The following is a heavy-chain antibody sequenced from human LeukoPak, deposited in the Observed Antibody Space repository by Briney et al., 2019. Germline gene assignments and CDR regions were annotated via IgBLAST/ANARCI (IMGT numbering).Heavy chain of an antibody. CDR2: INHSGST. CDR3: ASGGVVVPAAKSYPPQL. V-gene: IGHV4-34*01. Sequence: SETLSLTCAVYGGSFSGYYWSWIRQPPGKGLEWIGEINHSGSTNYNPSLKSRVTISVDTSKNQFSLKLSSVTAADTAVYYCASGGVVVPAAKSYPPQLRGQGTLVTVSS. J-gene: IGHJ4*02. CDR1: GGSFSGYY. D-gene: IGHD2-2*01.